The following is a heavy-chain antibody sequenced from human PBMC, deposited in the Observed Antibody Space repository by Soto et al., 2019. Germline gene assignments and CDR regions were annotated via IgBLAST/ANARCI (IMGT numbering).Heavy chain of an antibody. CDR3: AIEKVVATSVHVFDI. Sequence: EVQLVESGGGLVQPGGSLRLTCAASGFTFSIYSMNWVRQAPGKGLEWVSYIMPGSSHIFYADSVKGRFTISRDNAKNSLDLQMKSLRAADTAVYYSAIEKVVATSVHVFDIWGQGTMVTVSS. D-gene: IGHD1-26*01. V-gene: IGHV3-48*01. CDR2: IMPGSSHI. CDR1: GFTFSIYS. J-gene: IGHJ3*02.